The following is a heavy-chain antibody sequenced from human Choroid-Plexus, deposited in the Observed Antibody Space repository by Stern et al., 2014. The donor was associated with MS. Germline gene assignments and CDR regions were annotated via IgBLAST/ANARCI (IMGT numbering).Heavy chain of an antibody. D-gene: IGHD2-15*01. Sequence: QVQLVQSGGGVAQPGRPLILSCAASGFTFSNFGMHWVRQAPGKGLEWVALISYDGSDKYYADSVKGRFTIFRDNSKNTLYMHMNGLRAEDTAVYYCAKDRQWSTYFVDYWGQGSLVTVSS. CDR3: AKDRQWSTYFVDY. V-gene: IGHV3-30*18. CDR1: GFTFSNFG. J-gene: IGHJ4*02. CDR2: ISYDGSDK.